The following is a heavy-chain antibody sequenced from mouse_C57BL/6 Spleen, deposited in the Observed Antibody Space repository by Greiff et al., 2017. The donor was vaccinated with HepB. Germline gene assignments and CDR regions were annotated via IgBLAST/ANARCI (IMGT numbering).Heavy chain of an antibody. CDR1: GYTFTDYY. V-gene: IGHV1-76*01. CDR3: AKESDY. CDR2: IYPGSGNT. Sequence: VQLQQSGAELVRPGASVKLSFKASGYTFTDYYINWVKQRPGQGLEWIARIYPGSGNTYYNEKFKGKATLTAEKSSSTAYMQLSSLTSEDSAVYFCAKESDYWGQGTTLTVSS. J-gene: IGHJ2*01.